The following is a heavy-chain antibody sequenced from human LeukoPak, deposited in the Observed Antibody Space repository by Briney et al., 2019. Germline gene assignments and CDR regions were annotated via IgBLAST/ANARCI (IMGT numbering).Heavy chain of an antibody. V-gene: IGHV3-23*01. CDR1: GFTFSSYA. J-gene: IGHJ4*02. CDR2: ISGSGGST. D-gene: IGHD3-10*02. CDR3: ANKETYYYVNFDY. Sequence: PGGSLRLSCAASGFTFSSYAMSWVRQAPGKGLEWVSAISGSGGSTYYADSVKGRFTISRDNSKNTLYLQMNSLRAEDTAVYYCANKETYYYVNFDYWGQGTLVTVSS.